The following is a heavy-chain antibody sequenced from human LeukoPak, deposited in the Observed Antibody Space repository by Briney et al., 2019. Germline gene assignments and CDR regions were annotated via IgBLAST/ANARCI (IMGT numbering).Heavy chain of an antibody. CDR3: AKDYSTIVRGVDN. CDR1: GVTFSSYS. CDR2: ISSSSSYI. Sequence: GGSLRLSCAASGVTFSSYSMNWVRQAPGKGLEWVSSISSSSSYIYYADSVKGRFTISRDNAKNSLYLQMNSLRAEDTALYYCAKDYSTIVRGVDNWGQGTLVTVSS. D-gene: IGHD3-10*01. V-gene: IGHV3-21*04. J-gene: IGHJ4*02.